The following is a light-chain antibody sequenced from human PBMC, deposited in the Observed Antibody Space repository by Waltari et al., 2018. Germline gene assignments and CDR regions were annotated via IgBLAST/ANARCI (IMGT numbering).Light chain of an antibody. Sequence: EIVLTQSPATLSLSPGERVTLSCRASQSVRSNLAWYQQKPGQGPRLLIYDGSTRATGIPARFSGSGSGTDFTLTISSLQSEDFAIYYCHQSDDWPPYSFGQGTKLEIK. CDR2: DGS. V-gene: IGKV3-15*01. J-gene: IGKJ2*03. CDR1: QSVRSN. CDR3: HQSDDWPPYS.